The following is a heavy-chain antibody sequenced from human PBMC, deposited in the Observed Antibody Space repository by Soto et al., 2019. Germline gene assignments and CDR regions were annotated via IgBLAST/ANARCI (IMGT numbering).Heavy chain of an antibody. CDR2: IYYSGST. D-gene: IGHD4-17*01. V-gene: IGHV4-30-4*01. CDR1: GGSISSGDYY. Sequence: SETLSLTCTVSGGSISSGDYYWSWIRQPPGKGLEWIGYIYYSGSTYYNPSLKSRVTISVDTSKNQFSLKLSSVTATDTAVYYCARTTVTTQTYYYYGMDVWGQGTTVTVS. CDR3: ARTTVTTQTYYYYGMDV. J-gene: IGHJ6*02.